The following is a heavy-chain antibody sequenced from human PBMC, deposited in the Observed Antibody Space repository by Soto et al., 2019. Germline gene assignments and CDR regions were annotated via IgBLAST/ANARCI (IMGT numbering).Heavy chain of an antibody. CDR3: ARFNYDSSRYYHGDAFDI. Sequence: QVTLKESGPVLVKPTETLTLTCTVSGFSLSNARMGVSWIRQPPGKALEWLAHIFSNDEKSYSTSLKSRLTISKDTSKSQVVLTMTNMDPVDTATYYCARFNYDSSRYYHGDAFDIWGQGTMVTVSS. CDR2: IFSNDEK. V-gene: IGHV2-26*01. D-gene: IGHD3-22*01. CDR1: GFSLSNARMG. J-gene: IGHJ3*02.